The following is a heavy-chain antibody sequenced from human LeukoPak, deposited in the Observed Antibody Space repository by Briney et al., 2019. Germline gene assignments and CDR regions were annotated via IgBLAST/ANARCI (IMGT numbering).Heavy chain of an antibody. J-gene: IGHJ3*02. V-gene: IGHV3-13*01. D-gene: IGHD3-22*01. Sequence: GGSLRLSCAASRFTFSSYDMHWVRQATGKGLEWVSAIGTAGDTYYPGSVKGRFTISRENAKNSLYLQMNSLRAGDTAVYYCARALYYYDSSGYYYDAFDIWGQGTMVTVSS. CDR2: IGTAGDT. CDR1: RFTFSSYD. CDR3: ARALYYYDSSGYYYDAFDI.